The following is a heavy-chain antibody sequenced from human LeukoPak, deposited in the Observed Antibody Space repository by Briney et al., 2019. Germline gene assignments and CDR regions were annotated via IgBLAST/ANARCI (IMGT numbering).Heavy chain of an antibody. Sequence: SETLSLTCAVSGGSISSSNWWSWVRQPPGKGLEWIGEIYHSGSTNYNPSLKSRVTISVDKSKNQFSLKLSSVTAADTAVYYCARDEWGVGITVVRGIRYSGSYFNLWGQGTLVTVSS. CDR3: ARDEWGVGITVVRGIRYSGSYFNL. CDR1: GGSISSSNW. V-gene: IGHV4-4*02. CDR2: IYHSGST. J-gene: IGHJ4*02. D-gene: IGHD1-26*01.